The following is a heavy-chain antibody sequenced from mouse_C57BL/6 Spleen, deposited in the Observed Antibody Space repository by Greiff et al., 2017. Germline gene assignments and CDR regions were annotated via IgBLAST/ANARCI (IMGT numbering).Heavy chain of an antibody. V-gene: IGHV1-50*01. CDR3: ARERVYYWYFDV. CDR1: GYTFTSYW. J-gene: IGHJ1*03. Sequence: QVQLQQPGAELVKPGASVKLSCKASGYTFTSYWMQWVKQRPGQGLEWIGEIDPSDSYTNYNQKFQGKATLTVDTSSSTAYMQLSSLTSEDSAVYYCARERVYYWYFDVWGTGTTVTVSS. D-gene: IGHD1-1*01. CDR2: IDPSDSYT.